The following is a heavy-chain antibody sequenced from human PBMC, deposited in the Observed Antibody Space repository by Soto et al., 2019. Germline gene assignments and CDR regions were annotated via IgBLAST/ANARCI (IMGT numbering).Heavy chain of an antibody. CDR1: GGTFSSYT. V-gene: IGHV1-69*02. D-gene: IGHD2-15*01. Sequence: ASVKVSCKASGGTFSSYTISWVRQAPGQGLEWMGRIIPILGIANYAQKFQGRVTITADKSTSTAYMELSSLRSEDTAVYYCASELYCSGGSCYHYYFDYWGQGTLVTVSS. J-gene: IGHJ4*02. CDR2: IIPILGIA. CDR3: ASELYCSGGSCYHYYFDY.